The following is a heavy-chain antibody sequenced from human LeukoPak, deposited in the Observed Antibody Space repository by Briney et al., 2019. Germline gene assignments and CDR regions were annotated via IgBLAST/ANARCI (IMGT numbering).Heavy chain of an antibody. V-gene: IGHV4-59*11. J-gene: IGHJ4*02. CDR3: ARESYGWLPLFAY. CDR1: GGSISSHY. CDR2: IYYSGST. Sequence: SETLSLTCTVSGGSISSHYWSWIRQPPGKGLEWIGYIYYSGSTNYNPSLKSRVTISVDTSKNQFSLNLTSVTAADTAVYYCARESYGWLPLFAYGGQGPLVTVSS. D-gene: IGHD2-8*02.